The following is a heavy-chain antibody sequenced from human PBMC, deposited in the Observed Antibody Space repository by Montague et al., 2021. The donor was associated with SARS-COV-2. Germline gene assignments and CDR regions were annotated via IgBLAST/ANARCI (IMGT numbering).Heavy chain of an antibody. J-gene: IGHJ3*02. D-gene: IGHD3-22*01. CDR1: GGSISSSSYY. V-gene: IGHV4-39*01. CDR3: ATYDSSGYYGPGETMDDAFDI. CDR2: IYYSGST. Sequence: SETLSLTCTVSGGSISSSSYYWGWIRQPPGKGLEWIGSIYYSGSTYYNPSLKSRVTISVDTSKNQFSLKLSCVTAADTAVYYCATYDSSGYYGPGETMDDAFDIWGQGTMVTVSS.